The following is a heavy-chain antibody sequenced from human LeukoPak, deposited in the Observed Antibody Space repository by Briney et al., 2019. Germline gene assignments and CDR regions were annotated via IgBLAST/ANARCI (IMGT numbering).Heavy chain of an antibody. J-gene: IGHJ3*02. D-gene: IGHD3-16*01. CDR3: AKPHATLGALDAFDI. V-gene: IGHV3-23*01. CDR2: FSVGGGAT. Sequence: GGSLRLSCAASRFTFTNYAMSWVRQAPGKGLEWVSSFSVGGGATYYADSVKGRFTISRDNSKNTLYLQMNSLRAEDTAVYYCAKPHATLGALDAFDIWGRGTMVTVSS. CDR1: RFTFTNYA.